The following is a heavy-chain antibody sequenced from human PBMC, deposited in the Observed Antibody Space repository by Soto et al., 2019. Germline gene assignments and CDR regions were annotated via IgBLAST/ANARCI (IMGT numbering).Heavy chain of an antibody. CDR1: GFTFSSYA. CDR3: AKGGAGVRGVSLYYYYYYGMDV. Sequence: EVQLLESGGGLVQPGGSLRLSCAASGFTFSSYAMSWVRQAPGKGLEWVSAISGSGGSTYYADSVKGRFTISRDNSKNTLYMQMNSLRAEDTAVYYCAKGGAGVRGVSLYYYYYYGMDVWGQGTTVTVSS. V-gene: IGHV3-23*01. D-gene: IGHD3-10*01. J-gene: IGHJ6*02. CDR2: ISGSGGST.